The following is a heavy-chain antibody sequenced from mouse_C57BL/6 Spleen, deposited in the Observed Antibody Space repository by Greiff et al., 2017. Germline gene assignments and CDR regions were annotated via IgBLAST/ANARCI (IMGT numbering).Heavy chain of an antibody. CDR1: GFTFSSYG. J-gene: IGHJ2*01. Sequence: EVKLVESGGDLVKPGGSLKLSCAASGFTFSSYGMSWVRQTPDKRLEWVATISSGGSYTYYPDSVKGRFTISRDNAKNTLYRQMSSLKSEDTAMYYCARQGNWDRRDFDYWGQGTTLTVSS. V-gene: IGHV5-6*01. CDR3: ARQGNWDRRDFDY. CDR2: ISSGGSYT. D-gene: IGHD4-1*01.